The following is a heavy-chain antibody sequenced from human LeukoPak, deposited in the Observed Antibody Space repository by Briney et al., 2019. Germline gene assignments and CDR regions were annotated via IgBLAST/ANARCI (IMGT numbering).Heavy chain of an antibody. J-gene: IGHJ4*02. CDR2: ISGSGGNT. CDR3: AKDRGRYYDSSGYYWGYYFDS. D-gene: IGHD3-22*01. Sequence: GGSLRLSCAASGFTFSTYAVNWVRQAPGKGLEWVSTISGSGGNTYYADSVKGRFTISRDNSKNTLYLQMSSLRAEDTAVYYCAKDRGRYYDSSGYYWGYYFDSWGQGILVAVST. V-gene: IGHV3-23*01. CDR1: GFTFSTYA.